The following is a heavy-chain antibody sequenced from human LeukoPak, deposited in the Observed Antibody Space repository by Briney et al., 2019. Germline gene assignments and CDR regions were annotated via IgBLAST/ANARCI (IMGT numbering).Heavy chain of an antibody. CDR1: GYTFTSYG. V-gene: IGHV1-18*01. Sequence: ASVKVSCEASGYTFTSYGISWVRQAPGQGLEWMGWISAYNGNTNYAQKFQGRVTITTDESTSTAYMELSSLRSEDTAVYYCAIGCGGDCPIDYWGQGTLVTVSS. CDR3: AIGCGGDCPIDY. CDR2: ISAYNGNT. D-gene: IGHD2-21*02. J-gene: IGHJ4*02.